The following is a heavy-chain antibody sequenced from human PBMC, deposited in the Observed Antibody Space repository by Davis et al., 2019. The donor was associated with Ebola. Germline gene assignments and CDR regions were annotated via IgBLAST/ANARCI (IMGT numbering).Heavy chain of an antibody. CDR1: GFTFGAYA. D-gene: IGHD2-2*01. Sequence: GGSLRLSCTASGFTFGAYAMSWVRQAPGKGLEWVGFIRSKAYGGTTEYAASVKGRFTISRDDSKSIAYLQMNSLKTEDTAVYYCTRLLQGYCSSTSCYRYYYYGMDVWGQGTTVTVSS. CDR3: TRLLQGYCSSTSCYRYYYYGMDV. V-gene: IGHV3-49*04. J-gene: IGHJ6*02. CDR2: IRSKAYGGTT.